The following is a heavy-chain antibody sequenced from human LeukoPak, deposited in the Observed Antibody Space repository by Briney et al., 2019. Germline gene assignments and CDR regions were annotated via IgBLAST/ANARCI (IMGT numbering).Heavy chain of an antibody. CDR1: GFTFSSYA. D-gene: IGHD3-22*01. CDR2: ISYDGSNK. Sequence: GGSLRLSCAASGFTFSSYAMHWVRQAPGKGLEWVAVISYDGSNKYYAESVKGRFTISRDNSKNTLYLQMNSLRGEDTAVYYCARGRSTDSYDSWLHWGQGTLVTVSS. J-gene: IGHJ4*02. CDR3: ARGRSTDSYDSWLH. V-gene: IGHV3-30-3*01.